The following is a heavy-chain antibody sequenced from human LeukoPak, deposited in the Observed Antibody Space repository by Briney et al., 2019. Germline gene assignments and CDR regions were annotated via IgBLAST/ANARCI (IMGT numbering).Heavy chain of an antibody. CDR1: GFTFSNAW. V-gene: IGHV3-21*01. CDR2: ISSSSSYI. Sequence: GGSLRLSCAASGFTFSNAWMSWVRQAPGKGLEWVSSISSSSSYIYYADSVKGRFTISRDNAKNSLYLQMNSLRAEDTAVYYCARGYCSSTSCYRYYGMDVWGQGTTVTVSS. D-gene: IGHD2-2*01. CDR3: ARGYCSSTSCYRYYGMDV. J-gene: IGHJ6*02.